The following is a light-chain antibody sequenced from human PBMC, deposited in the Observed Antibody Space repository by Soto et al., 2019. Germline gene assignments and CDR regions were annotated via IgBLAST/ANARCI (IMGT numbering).Light chain of an antibody. J-gene: IGKJ3*01. Sequence: EIVLTQSPGTLSLSPGERATLSCRASQSISNSYLAWYQQKPGQAPRLLIYGASSRATGIPDRFSGSGSGTDFTLTISRLEPEGFAVYYCQQYGSSLFTFGPGTKVDIK. CDR2: GAS. CDR1: QSISNSY. CDR3: QQYGSSLFT. V-gene: IGKV3-20*01.